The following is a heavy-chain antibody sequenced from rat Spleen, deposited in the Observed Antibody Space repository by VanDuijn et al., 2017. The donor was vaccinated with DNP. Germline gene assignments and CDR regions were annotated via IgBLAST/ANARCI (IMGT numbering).Heavy chain of an antibody. CDR2: IRNKANNYAT. CDR3: TRGLDY. CDR1: GFNFNDYW. J-gene: IGHJ2*01. Sequence: EVKLVESRGGLVQPGRSLKLSCAPSGFNFNDYWMGWVRQAPGKGLEWVAEIRNKANNYATYYGKSVKGRFTISRDDSKSIVYLQMNSIRSEDTGIYYCTRGLDYWGQGVMVTVSS. V-gene: IGHV6-21*01.